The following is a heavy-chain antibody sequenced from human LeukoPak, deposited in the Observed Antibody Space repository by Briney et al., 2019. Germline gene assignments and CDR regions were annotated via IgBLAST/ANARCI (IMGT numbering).Heavy chain of an antibody. J-gene: IGHJ4*02. CDR1: GGSVSGYY. CDR2: INHSGST. D-gene: IGHD6-13*01. Sequence: SETLSLTCAVYGGSVSGYYWSWIRQPPGKGLEWIGEINHSGSTNYNPSLKSRVTISVDTSKNQFSLKLSSVTAADTAVYYCARGRQQLVQFDYWGQGTLVTVSS. CDR3: ARGRQQLVQFDY. V-gene: IGHV4-34*01.